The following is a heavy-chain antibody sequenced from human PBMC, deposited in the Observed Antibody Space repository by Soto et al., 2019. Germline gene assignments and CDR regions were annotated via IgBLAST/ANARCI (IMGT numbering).Heavy chain of an antibody. CDR3: AHARLLWVGGYFDY. CDR1: GFSLATHGVG. V-gene: IGHV2-5*01. Sequence: QVTLKESGPTPVKPTESLTLTCTFSGFSLATHGVGVGWIRQPPGEALEWLALISWNDDNRYSPSLKSRLTTAKDTSKNQVVLTMANMDPVDTATYYCAHARLLWVGGYFDYWGQGILVTVSS. D-gene: IGHD3-10*01. CDR2: ISWNDDN. J-gene: IGHJ4*02.